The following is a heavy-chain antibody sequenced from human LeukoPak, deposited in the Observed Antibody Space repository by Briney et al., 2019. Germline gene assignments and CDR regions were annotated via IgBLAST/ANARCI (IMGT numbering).Heavy chain of an antibody. Sequence: MTSQTLSLTCTVSGGSISSGGYYWSWIRQHPGKGLEWIGYIYYSGSTYYNPSLKSRVTISVDTSKNQFSLKLSSVTAADTAVYYCARGTYGGNFYWGQGTLVTVSS. CDR3: ARGTYGGNFY. V-gene: IGHV4-31*03. CDR1: GGSISSGGYY. J-gene: IGHJ4*02. D-gene: IGHD4-23*01. CDR2: IYYSGST.